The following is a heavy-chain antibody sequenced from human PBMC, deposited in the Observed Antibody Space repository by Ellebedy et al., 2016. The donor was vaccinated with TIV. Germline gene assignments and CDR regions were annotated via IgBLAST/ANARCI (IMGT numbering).Heavy chain of an antibody. CDR3: TSPKLMYGGDTDY. D-gene: IGHD2-21*02. V-gene: IGHV3-73*01. CDR2: IRSRANNYAT. Sequence: GESLKISXATSGFTFSDSAMHWVRQASGKGLEWIGRIRSRANNYATAYSGSLEGRFTISRDDSRNTAYLQMHSLKAEDTAVYYCTSPKLMYGGDTDYWGQGTLVTVSS. J-gene: IGHJ4*02. CDR1: GFTFSDSA.